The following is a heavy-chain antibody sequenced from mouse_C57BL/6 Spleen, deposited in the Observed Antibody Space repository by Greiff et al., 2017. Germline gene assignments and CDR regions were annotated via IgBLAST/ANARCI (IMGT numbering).Heavy chain of an antibody. CDR1: GYTFTSYW. D-gene: IGHD2-2*01. J-gene: IGHJ4*01. V-gene: IGHV1-9*01. CDR3: ARSGNDLYYAMDY. Sequence: VKLMESGAELMKPGASVKLSCTATGYTFTSYWIAWVKQRPGHGLEWIGEILPGSGSTNYNEKFKGKATFTADTSSNTAYMRLSSLTTEDSAIYSCARSGNDLYYAMDYWGQGTSVTVSS. CDR2: ILPGSGST.